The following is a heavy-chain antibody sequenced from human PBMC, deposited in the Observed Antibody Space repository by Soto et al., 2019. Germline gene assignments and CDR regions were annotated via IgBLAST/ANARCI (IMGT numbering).Heavy chain of an antibody. CDR1: GYSFTTYG. CDR2: ISPYNGYT. CDR3: ARDLQGVRGDP. V-gene: IGHV1-18*01. J-gene: IGHJ5*02. Sequence: QVQLVQSGAEVKKPGASVKVSCKASGYSFTTYGISWVRQAPGQGLEWMGWISPYNGYTKYAERLQGRVSLTTDTSTTTAYMELRSLRSDDTAVYYCARDLQGVRGDPWGQGTLVTVSS. D-gene: IGHD3-10*01.